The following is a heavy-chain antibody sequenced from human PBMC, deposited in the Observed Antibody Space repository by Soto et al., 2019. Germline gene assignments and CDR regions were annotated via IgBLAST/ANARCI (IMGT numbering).Heavy chain of an antibody. V-gene: IGHV4-39*01. J-gene: IGHJ4*02. CDR2: IYYSGST. CDR1: GXSLSSRTYY. Sequence: PXXTLSLPCTVTGXSLSSRTYYWGWIRQRPGKGLEWIGTIYYSGSTYKKPSLRSRVSMSIDTSKDQLSLKLKSVTAADTALYFCARQRTSVVTQAYFDVWGPGSLATVS. CDR3: ARQRTSVVTQAYFDV. D-gene: IGHD2-21*02.